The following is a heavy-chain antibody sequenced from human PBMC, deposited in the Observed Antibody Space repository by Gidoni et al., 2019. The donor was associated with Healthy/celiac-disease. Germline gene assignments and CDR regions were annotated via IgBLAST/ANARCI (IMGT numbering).Heavy chain of an antibody. D-gene: IGHD6-13*01. CDR2: IYSGGST. CDR3: AREPPYSSSWYGPYYYYGMDV. V-gene: IGHV3-66*01. CDR1: GFTVSSNY. Sequence: EVQLVESGGGLVQPGGSLRLSCAASGFTVSSNYLRWVRQAPGKGLEWVSVIYSGGSTYYADSVKGRFTISRDNSKNTLYLQMNSLRAEDTAVYYCAREPPYSSSWYGPYYYYGMDVWGQGTTVTVSS. J-gene: IGHJ6*02.